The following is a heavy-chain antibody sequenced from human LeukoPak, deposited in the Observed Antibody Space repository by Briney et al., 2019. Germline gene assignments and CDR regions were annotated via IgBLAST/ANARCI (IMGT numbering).Heavy chain of an antibody. V-gene: IGHV3-33*01. CDR3: ARDGLAERVRRFDDYYYYYMDV. Sequence: QLWGILRPPCAAPELTARANRIQRVGQSPDKTMELGAGLWFEGSGEYYADSVKGRFTIARDGSKNTVLLQMHGLTVDDSAIYYCARDGLAERVRRFDDYYYYYMDVWGKGTTVAVSS. J-gene: IGHJ6*03. D-gene: IGHD1-1*01. CDR2: LWFEGSGE. CDR1: ELTARANR.